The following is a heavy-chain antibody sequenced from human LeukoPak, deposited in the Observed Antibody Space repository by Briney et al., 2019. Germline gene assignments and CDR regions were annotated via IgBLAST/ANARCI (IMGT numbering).Heavy chain of an antibody. CDR2: IDGSGGST. CDR1: GFTFSSYA. D-gene: IGHD3/OR15-3a*01. V-gene: IGHV3-23*01. J-gene: IGHJ4*02. CDR3: ARGGTGPPDWDYFDY. Sequence: GGSLRLSCAASGFTFSSYALSWVRQAPGKGLVWVSGIDGSGGSTDYADSVKGRFTISRDNSKNTLYLQMNSLRAEDTAVYYCARGGTGPPDWDYFDYWGQGTLVTVSS.